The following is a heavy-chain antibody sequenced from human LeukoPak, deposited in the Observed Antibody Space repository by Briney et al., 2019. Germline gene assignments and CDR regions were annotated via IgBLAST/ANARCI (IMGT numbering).Heavy chain of an antibody. V-gene: IGHV3-30*18. CDR2: ISYDGSNK. CDR1: GFTFSSYG. J-gene: IGHJ6*02. CDR3: AKDIVVVTAIFGMDV. Sequence: PGGSLRLSCAASGFTFSSYGMHWVRQAPGKGLEWVAVISYDGSNKYYADSVKGRFTISRDNSKNTLYLQMNSLRAEDTAVYYCAKDIVVVTAIFGMDVWGQGTTVTVSS. D-gene: IGHD2-21*02.